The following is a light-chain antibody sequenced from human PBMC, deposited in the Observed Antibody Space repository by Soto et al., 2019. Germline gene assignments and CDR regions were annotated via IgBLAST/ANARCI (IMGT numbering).Light chain of an antibody. CDR3: QKYNSPPLT. CDR1: QGIGTS. J-gene: IGKJ3*01. CDR2: SAS. V-gene: IGKV1-27*01. Sequence: GDRVTITCRASQGIGTSLAWFQQKPGKVPNLLIFSASTLTPGVPSRFSGSGSGTDFTLTISGLQPEDVATYYYQKYNSPPLTFGPGTKVDIK.